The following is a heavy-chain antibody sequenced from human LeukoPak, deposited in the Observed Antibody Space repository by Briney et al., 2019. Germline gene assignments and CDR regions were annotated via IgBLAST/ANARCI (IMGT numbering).Heavy chain of an antibody. CDR3: ARDRLYYYGMDV. CDR2: INHSGTS. V-gene: IGHV4-34*01. Sequence: ASETLSLTCAVYGGSFSDYYWSWVRQSPGKGLEWIGEINHSGTSNYNPSLKSRLTISVDTPKNQFSLSLSSLTAADTAVYYCARDRLYYYGMDVWGQGTTVTVSS. CDR1: GGSFSDYY. J-gene: IGHJ6*02.